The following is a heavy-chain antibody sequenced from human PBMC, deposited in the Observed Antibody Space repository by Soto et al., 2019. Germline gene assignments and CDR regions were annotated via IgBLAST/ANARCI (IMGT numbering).Heavy chain of an antibody. CDR3: ARSVGSIAAGTPREGDYYYSGMDV. D-gene: IGHD6-13*01. J-gene: IGHJ6*02. CDR2: INPNSGGT. V-gene: IGHV1-2*04. CDR1: GYTFTGYY. Sequence: ASVKVSCKASGYTFTGYYMHWVRQAPGQGLEWMGWINPNSGGTNYAQKFQGWVTMTRDTSISTAYMELSRLRSDDTAVYYCARSVGSIAAGTPREGDYYYSGMDVWGQGTTVTVSS.